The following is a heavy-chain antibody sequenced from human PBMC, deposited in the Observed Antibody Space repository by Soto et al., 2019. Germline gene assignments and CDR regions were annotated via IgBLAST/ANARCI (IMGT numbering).Heavy chain of an antibody. CDR2: ISSSSSTI. Sequence: GGSLGLSCAASGFTFSSYSMNWVRQAPGKGLEWVSYISSSSSTIYYADSVKGRFTISRDNAKNSLYLQMNSLRAEDTAVYYCARVKQQLVFSAFDIWGQGTMVTVSS. CDR3: ARVKQQLVFSAFDI. J-gene: IGHJ3*02. D-gene: IGHD6-13*01. V-gene: IGHV3-48*01. CDR1: GFTFSSYS.